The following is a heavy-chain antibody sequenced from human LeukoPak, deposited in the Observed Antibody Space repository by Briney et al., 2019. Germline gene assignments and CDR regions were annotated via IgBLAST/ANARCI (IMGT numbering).Heavy chain of an antibody. V-gene: IGHV1-8*01. CDR2: MNPNSGNT. CDR1: GYTFTSYD. J-gene: IGHJ5*02. CDR3: ARAGYCSSTSCRLFDP. D-gene: IGHD2-2*01. Sequence: GASVKVSCKASGYTFTSYDINWVRQATGQGLEWMGWMNPNSGNTGYAQKFQGRVTMTRNTSISTAYMELSSLRSEDTAVYYCARAGYCSSTSCRLFDPWGQGTLVTVSS.